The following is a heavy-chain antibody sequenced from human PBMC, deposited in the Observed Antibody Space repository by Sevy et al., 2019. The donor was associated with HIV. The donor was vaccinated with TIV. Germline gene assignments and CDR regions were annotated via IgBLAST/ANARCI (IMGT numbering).Heavy chain of an antibody. V-gene: IGHV1-2*06. D-gene: IGHD1-7*01. CDR3: ARDGGGGTTNSGMDV. Sequence: ASVKVSCKASGYTFTGDYLHWVRQAPGHGLEWMGRVFPNSGGTNYAQKFQGRATMTRDTSISTAYMELSRLRSDDTAVYYCARDGGGGTTNSGMDVWGQGTTVTVSS. CDR2: VFPNSGGT. CDR1: GYTFTGDY. J-gene: IGHJ6*02.